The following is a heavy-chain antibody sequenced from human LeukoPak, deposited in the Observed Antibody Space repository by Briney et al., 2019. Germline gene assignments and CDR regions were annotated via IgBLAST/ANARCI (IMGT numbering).Heavy chain of an antibody. J-gene: IGHJ6*02. D-gene: IGHD6-19*01. V-gene: IGHV4-59*01. CDR3: ARVGPAVAGTHFYYGMDV. CDR1: GGSISDNY. CDR2: IYYSGSA. Sequence: SETLSLTCTVSGGSISDNYWSWIRQPPGKGLEWIGYIYYSGSANYNPSLKSRVTISVDTSENQFSLKLTSVTAADSAVYYCARVGPAVAGTHFYYGMDVWGQGTTVTVSS.